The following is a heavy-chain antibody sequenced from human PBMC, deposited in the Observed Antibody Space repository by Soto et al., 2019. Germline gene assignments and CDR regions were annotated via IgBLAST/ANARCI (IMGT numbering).Heavy chain of an antibody. D-gene: IGHD6-13*01. J-gene: IGHJ4*02. Sequence: ASVKVSCKASGYTFTSYGISWVRQAPGQGLEWMGWISAYNGNTNYAQKLQGRVTMTTDTSTSTAHMELRSLRSDDTAVYYCARDLTGAAKLIDYWGQGTLVTVS. CDR3: ARDLTGAAKLIDY. CDR2: ISAYNGNT. CDR1: GYTFTSYG. V-gene: IGHV1-18*01.